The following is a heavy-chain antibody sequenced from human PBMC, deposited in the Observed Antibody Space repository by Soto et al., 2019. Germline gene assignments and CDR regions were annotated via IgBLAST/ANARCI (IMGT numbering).Heavy chain of an antibody. J-gene: IGHJ6*03. V-gene: IGHV1-8*01. D-gene: IGHD6-6*01. Sequence: QVQLVQSGAEVKQPGASVKVSCKASGYTFTSYDSNWVRQATGQGQEWMGWMTPDSGNTGYAQKLQGRSKMTRNTSISKDYMERGSLRSEVTAVYYCAREHSRSSHVTFCLCDYYYMDVWGKGPTVTFSS. CDR1: GYTFTSYD. CDR2: MTPDSGNT. CDR3: AREHSRSSHVTFCLCDYYYMDV.